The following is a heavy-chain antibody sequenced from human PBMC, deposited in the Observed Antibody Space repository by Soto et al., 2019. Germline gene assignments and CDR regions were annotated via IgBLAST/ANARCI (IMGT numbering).Heavy chain of an antibody. D-gene: IGHD6-6*01. V-gene: IGHV1-69*01. CDR1: GGSFTGHV. CDR2: FIPIFGTV. Sequence: QVQLVQSGAEVKKPGSSVKVSCKASGGSFTGHVISWVRQAPGQGLEWMGGFIPIFGTVNYAQKFQGRVTITADESTSTAYMELSSLRSEDTAVYYCARENSIASLSYYYGMDVWGQGTTVTVSS. CDR3: ARENSIASLSYYYGMDV. J-gene: IGHJ6*02.